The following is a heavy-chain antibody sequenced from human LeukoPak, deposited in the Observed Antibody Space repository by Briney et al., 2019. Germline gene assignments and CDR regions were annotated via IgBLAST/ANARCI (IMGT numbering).Heavy chain of an antibody. J-gene: IGHJ5*02. Sequence: ATVKVSCKASGYTFTSYDINWVRQATGQGLEWMGWMNPNSGNTGYAQKFQGRVTMTRNTSISTAYMELSSLRSEDTAVYYCARGVQGPLGDWFDPWGQGTLVTVSS. CDR3: ARGVQGPLGDWFDP. CDR2: MNPNSGNT. D-gene: IGHD1-1*01. CDR1: GYTFTSYD. V-gene: IGHV1-8*01.